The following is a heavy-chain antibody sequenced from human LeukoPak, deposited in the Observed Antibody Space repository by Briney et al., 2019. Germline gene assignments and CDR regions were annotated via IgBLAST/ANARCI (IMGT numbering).Heavy chain of an antibody. CDR2: IYYSGST. D-gene: IGHD2-15*01. J-gene: IGHJ5*02. CDR3: ARGVVVVAATLYNWFDP. Sequence: PSETLSLTCTVSGGSISSSSYYWGWIRQPPGKGLEWIGSIYYSGSTYYNPSLKSRVTMSVDTSKNQFSLKLSSVTAADTAVYYCARGVVVVAATLYNWFDPWGQGTLVTVSS. V-gene: IGHV4-39*07. CDR1: GGSISSSSYY.